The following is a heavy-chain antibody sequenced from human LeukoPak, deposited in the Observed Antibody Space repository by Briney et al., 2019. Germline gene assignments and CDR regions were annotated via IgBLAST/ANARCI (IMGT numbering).Heavy chain of an antibody. V-gene: IGHV1-69*13. Sequence: SVKVSCKASGGTFSSYAISWVRQAPGQGLEWMGGIIPIFGTANYAQKFQGRVTVTADESTSTAYMELSSLRSEDTAVYYCARARITMVRGVHYYYYGMDVWGQGTTVTVSS. CDR2: IIPIFGTA. J-gene: IGHJ6*02. CDR1: GGTFSSYA. CDR3: ARARITMVRGVHYYYYGMDV. D-gene: IGHD3-10*01.